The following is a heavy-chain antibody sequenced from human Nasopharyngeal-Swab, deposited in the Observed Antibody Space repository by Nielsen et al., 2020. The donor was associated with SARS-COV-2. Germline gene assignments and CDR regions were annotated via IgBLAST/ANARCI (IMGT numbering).Heavy chain of an antibody. CDR1: GGSISSGSYY. V-gene: IGHV4-61*02. CDR2: IYTSGST. J-gene: IGHJ6*02. D-gene: IGHD5-24*01. CDR3: AREVPADGYYYYYGMDV. Sequence: SETLSLTCTVSGGSISSGSYYWSWIRQPAGKGLEWIGRIYTSGSTNYNPSLKSRVTISVDTSKNQFSLKLSSVTAADTAVYYCAREVPADGYYYYYGMDVWGRGTTVTVSS.